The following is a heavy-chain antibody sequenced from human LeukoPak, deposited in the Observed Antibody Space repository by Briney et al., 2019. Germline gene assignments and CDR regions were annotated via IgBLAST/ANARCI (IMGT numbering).Heavy chain of an antibody. CDR3: ARGGTPGYSSGRIDY. Sequence: GRSLRLSCVASGFTVSSNYMSWVRQAPGKGLEWVSVIYSAGNTYYADPVKGRFTISRHNSENTLYLHMNSLRVEDTAVYFCARGGTPGYSSGRIDYWGQGTLVTVSS. J-gene: IGHJ4*02. V-gene: IGHV3-53*04. CDR2: IYSAGNT. CDR1: GFTVSSNY. D-gene: IGHD6-19*01.